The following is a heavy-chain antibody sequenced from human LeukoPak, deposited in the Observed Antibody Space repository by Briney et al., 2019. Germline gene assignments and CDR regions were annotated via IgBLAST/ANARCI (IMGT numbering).Heavy chain of an antibody. CDR3: ARGYSSSHDAFDI. D-gene: IGHD6-13*01. Sequence: GGSLRLSCVASGFTFSSYWMSWVRQAPGKELEWVAVISYDGSNKYYADSVKGRFTISRDNSKNTLYLQMNSLRAEDTAVYYCARGYSSSHDAFDIWGQGTMVTVSS. CDR2: ISYDGSNK. V-gene: IGHV3-30*03. CDR1: GFTFSSYW. J-gene: IGHJ3*02.